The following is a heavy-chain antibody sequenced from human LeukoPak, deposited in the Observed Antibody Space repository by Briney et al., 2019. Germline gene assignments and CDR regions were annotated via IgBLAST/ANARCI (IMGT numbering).Heavy chain of an antibody. J-gene: IGHJ4*02. CDR2: IYTSGST. CDR3: AREVTTIFGVVINDY. D-gene: IGHD3-3*01. CDR1: GGSISSYY. Sequence: SQTLSLTCTVSGGSISSYYWSWIRQPAGKGLEWIGRIYTSGSTNYNPSLKSRVTMSVDTSKNQFSLKLSSVTAADTAVYYCAREVTTIFGVVINDYWGQGTLVTVSS. V-gene: IGHV4-4*07.